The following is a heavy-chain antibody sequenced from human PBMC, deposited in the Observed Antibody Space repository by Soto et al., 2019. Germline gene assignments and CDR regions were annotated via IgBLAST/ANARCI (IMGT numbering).Heavy chain of an antibody. D-gene: IGHD3-10*01. CDR2: ISSAGSAT. J-gene: IGHJ4*02. V-gene: IGHV3-48*03. Sequence: GGSLRLSCATSGFTFSSFEMNWVRQAPGKGLEWVSYISSAGSATFYADSVKGRFTISRDNAKNSLFLQMNSLSAEDTALYYCVGASGVNPVDYWGQGTLVTVSS. CDR3: VGASGVNPVDY. CDR1: GFTFSSFE.